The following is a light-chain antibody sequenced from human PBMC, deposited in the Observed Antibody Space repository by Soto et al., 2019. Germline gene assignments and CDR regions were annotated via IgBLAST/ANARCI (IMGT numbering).Light chain of an antibody. V-gene: IGKV3-15*01. CDR2: GAS. CDR3: QHRRG. CDR1: QTISSN. J-gene: IGKJ5*01. Sequence: EIVMTQSPATLSVSPGERATLSCRASQTISSNLAWYQQKPGQAPRLLIYGASTRATAIPARFSGSGSGTDFTLTISSLEPEDFAVYYCQHRRGFGQGTRLEIK.